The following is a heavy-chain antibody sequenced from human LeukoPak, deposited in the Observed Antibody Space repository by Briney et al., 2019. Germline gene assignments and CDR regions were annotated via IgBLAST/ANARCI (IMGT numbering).Heavy chain of an antibody. CDR2: ISSSSSTI. D-gene: IGHD2-21*02. J-gene: IGHJ4*02. CDR3: ARGFRGSAARGRLLFPFDY. CDR1: GFTFSSYS. Sequence: PGGSLRLSCAASGFTFSSYSMNWVRQAPGKGLEWVSCISSSSSTIYYADSVKGRFTISRDNSKNTLYLQMNSLRAEDTAVYYCARGFRGSAARGRLLFPFDYWGQGTLVTVSS. V-gene: IGHV3-48*01.